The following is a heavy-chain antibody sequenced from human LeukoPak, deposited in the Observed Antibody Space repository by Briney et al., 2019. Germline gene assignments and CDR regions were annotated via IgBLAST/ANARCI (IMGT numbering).Heavy chain of an antibody. D-gene: IGHD3-16*01. CDR3: ARLWGSATRGLLY. Sequence: TSGTLSLTCAVSGGSISSSNWWSWVRQPPGKGLEWIGEIYHSGSTNYNPSLKSRVTISVDKSKNQFPLKLSSVTAADTAVYYGARLWGSATRGLLYWGREPWSPSPQ. V-gene: IGHV4-4*02. CDR1: GGSISSSNW. J-gene: IGHJ4*02. CDR2: IYHSGST.